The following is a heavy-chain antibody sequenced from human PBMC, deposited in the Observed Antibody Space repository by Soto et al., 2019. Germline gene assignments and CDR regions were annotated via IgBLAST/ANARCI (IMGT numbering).Heavy chain of an antibody. Sequence: SVTLSLTCTVSGHSISSDYHWAWMRQPPGKRLEWLGSVHYSANTYYNPSLKSRLTISVDKSKNQISRNLSSGTAAATAGYYCSRQEPVETERMLFGSRGQGTLVTMSS. V-gene: IGHV4-38-2*02. D-gene: IGHD5-18*01. J-gene: IGHJ5*01. CDR2: VHYSANT. CDR1: GHSISSDYH. CDR3: SRQEPVETERMLFGS.